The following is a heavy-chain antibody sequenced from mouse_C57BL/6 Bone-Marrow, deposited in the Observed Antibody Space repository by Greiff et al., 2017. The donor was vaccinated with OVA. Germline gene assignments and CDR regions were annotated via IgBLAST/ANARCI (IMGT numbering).Heavy chain of an antibody. CDR1: GFTFSSYA. CDR2: ISSGGDYI. Sequence: EVKLVESGEGLVKPGGSLKLSCAASGFTFSSYAMSWVRQTPEKRLEWVAYISSGGDYIYYADTVKGRFTISRDNARNTLYLQMSRLKSEDTALYYCTRLLDAMDYWGQGTSVTVSS. J-gene: IGHJ4*01. V-gene: IGHV5-9-1*02. D-gene: IGHD2-1*01. CDR3: TRLLDAMDY.